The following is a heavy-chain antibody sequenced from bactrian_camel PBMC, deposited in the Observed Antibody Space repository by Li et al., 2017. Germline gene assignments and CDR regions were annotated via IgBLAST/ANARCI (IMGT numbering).Heavy chain of an antibody. CDR2: IYTGSGNT. Sequence: VQLVESGGGSVQAGGSLRLSCAVSTWNWCMGWFRQAPGKEREGVARIYTGSGNTYYADSVYGRFTISRDNARNTVYLQMRSLKSEDTALYYCATQYGGSWSTFGYWGQGTQVTVS. D-gene: IGHD6*01. CDR3: ATQYGGSWSTFGY. CDR1: TWNWC. J-gene: IGHJ6*01. V-gene: IGHV3S54*01.